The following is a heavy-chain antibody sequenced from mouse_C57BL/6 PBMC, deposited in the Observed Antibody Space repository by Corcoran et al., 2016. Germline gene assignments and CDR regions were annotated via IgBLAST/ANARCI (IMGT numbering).Heavy chain of an antibody. CDR1: GYTFTDYY. CDR3: ARSEDYDEWYFDV. V-gene: IGHV1-75*01. D-gene: IGHD2-4*01. J-gene: IGHJ1*03. Sequence: QVQLQQSGPELVKPGASVKISCKASGYTFTDYYINWVKQRPGQGLEWIGWIFPGSGSTYSNEKFKGKATLTVDKSSSTAYMLLSSLTSEDSAVYFCARSEDYDEWYFDVWGTGTTVTVSS. CDR2: IFPGSGST.